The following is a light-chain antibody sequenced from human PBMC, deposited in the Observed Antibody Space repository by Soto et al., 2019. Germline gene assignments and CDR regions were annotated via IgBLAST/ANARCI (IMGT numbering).Light chain of an antibody. CDR3: CSYAGSYPYV. J-gene: IGLJ1*01. V-gene: IGLV2-11*01. CDR2: DVS. CDR1: SSEVGGYNY. Sequence: QSALTQPRSVSGSPGQSVTISCTGTSSEVGGYNYVSWYQQHPGKAPKLMIYDVSKRPSGVPDRFSGSKSGNTASLTISGLQAEDEADYYCCSYAGSYPYVFGTGTKLTVL.